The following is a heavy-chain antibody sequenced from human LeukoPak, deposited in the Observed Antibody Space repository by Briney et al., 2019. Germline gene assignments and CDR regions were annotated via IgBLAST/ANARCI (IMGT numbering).Heavy chain of an antibody. CDR3: GKLFAYGSGGEAFDY. CDR2: ISYSGGST. Sequence: GGSLRLSCAASGFTFSSYGLSWVRQAPGKGLEWVSAISYSGGSTYYADSVKGRFTISRDNSKNMLDLQMNSLRADATAVYYCGKLFAYGSGGEAFDYWGQGTLVTVSS. V-gene: IGHV3-23*01. D-gene: IGHD3-10*01. CDR1: GFTFSSYG. J-gene: IGHJ4*02.